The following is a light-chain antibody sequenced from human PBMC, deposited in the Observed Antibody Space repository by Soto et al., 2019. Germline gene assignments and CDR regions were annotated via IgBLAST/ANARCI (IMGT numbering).Light chain of an antibody. Sequence: QSVLTQPPSASGSPGQSVTIPCTGTYSDIGAYNYVSWYQQRPGEAPKLIIYEVSKRPSGVSNRFSGSKSGNTASLTISGLQSEDEADYYCSSFTSSTVYVFGTGTKVTVL. CDR2: EVS. J-gene: IGLJ1*01. CDR3: SSFTSSTVYV. CDR1: YSDIGAYNY. V-gene: IGLV2-14*01.